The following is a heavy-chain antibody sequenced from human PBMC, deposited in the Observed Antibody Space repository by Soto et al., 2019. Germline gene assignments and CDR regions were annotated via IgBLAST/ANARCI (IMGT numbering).Heavy chain of an antibody. CDR1: GFTFSSYG. CDR2: IWYDGRSK. D-gene: IGHD2-15*01. J-gene: IGHJ4*02. CDR3: XXXXXXXXXXVDDY. V-gene: IGHV3-33*01. Sequence: QVQLVESGGGVVQPGRSLRLSCTASGFTFSSYGLXXXXXXXXXXXXWVAVIWYDGRSKYYADSVQGRFTISRDNXXXXXXXXXXXXXXXXXXXXXXXXXXXXXXXXVDDYWGQGTLVTVSS.